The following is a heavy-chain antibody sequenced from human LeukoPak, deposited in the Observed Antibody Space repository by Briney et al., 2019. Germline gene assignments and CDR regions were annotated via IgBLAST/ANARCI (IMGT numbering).Heavy chain of an antibody. CDR3: ARGSVVVAATGSPDFDY. D-gene: IGHD2-15*01. CDR1: SGSISSYY. Sequence: SETLSLTCTVSSGSISSYYWSWIRQPPGKGLEWIGYIYYSGSTNYNPSLKSRFTISVDTSKNQFSLKLSSVTAADAAVYYCARGSVVVAATGSPDFDYWGQGTLVTVSS. J-gene: IGHJ4*02. V-gene: IGHV4-59*01. CDR2: IYYSGST.